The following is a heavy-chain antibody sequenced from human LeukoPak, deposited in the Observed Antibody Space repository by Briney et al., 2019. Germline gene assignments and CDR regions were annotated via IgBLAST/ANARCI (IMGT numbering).Heavy chain of an antibody. CDR2: IYTGGST. D-gene: IGHD3-22*01. V-gene: IGHV4-4*07. J-gene: IGHJ4*02. CDR3: ARGTRQDSSTYFYFDY. Sequence: SETLSLTCTVSGGSTSSSYWTWIRQPAGKGLEWIGRIYTGGSTNYNPSLKSRGTMSVDTSKNQFSLKLNSVTAADTAVYFCARGTRQDSSTYFYFDYWGQGTLVTVSS. CDR1: GGSTSSSY.